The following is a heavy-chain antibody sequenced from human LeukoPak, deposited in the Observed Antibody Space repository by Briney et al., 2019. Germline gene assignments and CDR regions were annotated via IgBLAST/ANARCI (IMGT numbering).Heavy chain of an antibody. CDR2: IWYDGSNK. J-gene: IGHJ5*02. V-gene: IGHV3-33*01. Sequence: GGSLRLSCAASGFTFSSYGMHWVRQAPGKGLEWVAVIWYDGSNKYYADSVEGRFTISSDNSKNTLYLQMNSLRAEDTAVYYCARDALGYYDSSGPYNWFDPWGQGTLVTVSS. CDR1: GFTFSSYG. CDR3: ARDALGYYDSSGPYNWFDP. D-gene: IGHD3-22*01.